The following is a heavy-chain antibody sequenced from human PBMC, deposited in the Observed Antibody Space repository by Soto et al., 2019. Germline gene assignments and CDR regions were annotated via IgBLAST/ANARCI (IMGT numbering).Heavy chain of an antibody. V-gene: IGHV3-48*04. Sequence: PGGSLRLSCAASGFTLSSYMMNWGRQAPGQGLEWISYISNSGSSIDYADSVKGRFTISRDNAKNSLYLQMNSLRAEDTAVYYCAWPGTTGTGGWIDPWGQGTLLTLSS. CDR1: GFTLSSYM. CDR3: AWPGTTGTGGWIDP. J-gene: IGHJ5*02. CDR2: ISNSGSSI. D-gene: IGHD1-1*01.